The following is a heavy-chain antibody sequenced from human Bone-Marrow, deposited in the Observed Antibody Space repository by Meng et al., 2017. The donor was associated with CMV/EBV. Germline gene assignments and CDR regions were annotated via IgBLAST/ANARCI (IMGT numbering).Heavy chain of an antibody. J-gene: IGHJ3*02. Sequence: SLKISCAASGFTFDDYAMHWVRQAPGKGLEWFSGISWNSGSIGYADSVKGRFTISRDNAKNSLYLQMNSLRAEDTALYYCAKASPPWGGAFDIWGQGTMVTVSS. CDR2: ISWNSGSI. CDR1: GFTFDDYA. CDR3: AKASPPWGGAFDI. D-gene: IGHD7-27*01. V-gene: IGHV3-9*01.